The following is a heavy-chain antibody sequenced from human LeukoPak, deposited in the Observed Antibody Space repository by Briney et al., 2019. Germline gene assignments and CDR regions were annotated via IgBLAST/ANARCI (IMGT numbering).Heavy chain of an antibody. V-gene: IGHV3-21*01. CDR3: ARDRGILTGYYNY. D-gene: IGHD3-9*01. CDR2: ISSGSSYI. Sequence: GGSLRLSCAASGFTFSSYSMNWVRQAPGKGLEWVSSISSGSSYIYYADSVKGRFTISRDNAKNSLYLQMNSLRAEDTAVYYCARDRGILTGYYNYWGQGTLVTVSS. J-gene: IGHJ4*02. CDR1: GFTFSSYS.